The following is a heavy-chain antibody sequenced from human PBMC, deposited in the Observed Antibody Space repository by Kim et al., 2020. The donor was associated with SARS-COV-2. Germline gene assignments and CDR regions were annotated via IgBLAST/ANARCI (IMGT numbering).Heavy chain of an antibody. CDR2: INHSGST. CDR1: GGSFSGYY. D-gene: IGHD3-22*01. Sequence: SETLSLTCAVYGGSFSGYYWSWIRQPPGKGLEWIGEINHSGSTNYNPSLKSRVTISVDTSKNQFSLKLSSVTAADTAVYYCARGSPRRTYYYDSSGQLGRNWFDPWGQGTLVTVSS. J-gene: IGHJ5*02. CDR3: ARGSPRRTYYYDSSGQLGRNWFDP. V-gene: IGHV4-34*01.